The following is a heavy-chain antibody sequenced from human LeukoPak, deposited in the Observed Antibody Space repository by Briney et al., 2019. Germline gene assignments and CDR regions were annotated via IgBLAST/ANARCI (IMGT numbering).Heavy chain of an antibody. D-gene: IGHD3-22*01. CDR1: GYTFTSYD. CDR2: MNPNSGNT. Sequence: ASVKVSCKASGYTFTSYDINWVRQATGQGLEWMGWMNPNSGNTGYAQKFQGRVTMTRNTSISTAYMELSSLRSEDTAVYYCASETRPPAYDSSGYYFFPLNYWGQGTLVTVSS. CDR3: ASETRPPAYDSSGYYFFPLNY. J-gene: IGHJ4*02. V-gene: IGHV1-8*01.